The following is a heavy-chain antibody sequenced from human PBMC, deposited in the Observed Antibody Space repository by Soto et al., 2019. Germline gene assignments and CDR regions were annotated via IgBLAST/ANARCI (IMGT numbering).Heavy chain of an antibody. CDR3: ARDSDPRMGRAGLTDDFDY. D-gene: IGHD3-10*01. CDR1: GFTFTQFA. J-gene: IGHJ4*02. Sequence: QVQLLESGGGVGQPGKSLTLSCAASGFTFTQFAMHWVRQAPGQGLEWVAVISYDGKTEYYSESVEGRFTISRDDSKETLYLQINSLKTDDTAIYYCARDSDPRMGRAGLTDDFDYWGQGTRVTVSS. CDR2: ISYDGKTE. V-gene: IGHV3-30*04.